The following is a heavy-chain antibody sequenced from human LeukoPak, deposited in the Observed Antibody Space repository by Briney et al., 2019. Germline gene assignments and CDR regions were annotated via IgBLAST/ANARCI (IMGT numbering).Heavy chain of an antibody. D-gene: IGHD3-3*01. Sequence: SQTLSLTCTVSGASISSGDYYWSWIRQPPGMGLEWIGYIYYSGSTYYNPSLKRRLAISVDTTKNQFTLMVRSLTAADTAVYYWASQGFITIFGVVTGAHFDYWGQGTLVTVSS. CDR2: IYYSGST. CDR1: GASISSGDYY. J-gene: IGHJ4*02. V-gene: IGHV4-30-4*08. CDR3: ASQGFITIFGVVTGAHFDY.